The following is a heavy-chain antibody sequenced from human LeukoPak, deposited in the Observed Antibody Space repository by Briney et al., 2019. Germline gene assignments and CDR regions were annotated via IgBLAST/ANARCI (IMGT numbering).Heavy chain of an antibody. Sequence: ASVKVSCKASGYTFTSYDINWVRQAPGQGLEWMGWMNPNSGNTGYAQKFQGRVTITRNTSISTAYMELSSLRSEDTAVYYCASGYCSSTSCFWAYWGQGTLVTVSS. D-gene: IGHD2-2*01. V-gene: IGHV1-8*03. CDR3: ASGYCSSTSCFWAY. CDR2: MNPNSGNT. CDR1: GYTFTSYD. J-gene: IGHJ4*02.